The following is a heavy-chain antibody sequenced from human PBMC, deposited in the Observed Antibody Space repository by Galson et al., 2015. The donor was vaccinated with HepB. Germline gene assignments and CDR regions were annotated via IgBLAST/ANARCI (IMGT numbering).Heavy chain of an antibody. CDR1: GFTFSSYA. V-gene: IGHV3-23*01. Sequence: SLRLSCAASGFTFSSYAVSWVRQAPGKGLEWVSAISGSGGSTYYADSVKGRFTISRDNSKNTLYLQMNSLRAEDTAVYYCAKDTRAPRGGFDYWGQGTLVTVSS. J-gene: IGHJ4*02. CDR2: ISGSGGST. D-gene: IGHD1-1*01. CDR3: AKDTRAPRGGFDY.